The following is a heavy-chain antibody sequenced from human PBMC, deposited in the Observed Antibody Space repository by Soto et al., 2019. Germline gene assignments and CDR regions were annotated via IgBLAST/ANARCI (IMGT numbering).Heavy chain of an antibody. CDR1: GFTFSSYA. CDR3: AKDMIFGVPRSPQEKKYYYDSSGYYLNAFDI. D-gene: IGHD3-22*01. J-gene: IGHJ3*02. V-gene: IGHV3-23*01. Sequence: EVQLLESGGGLVQPGGSLRLSCAASGFTFSSYAMSWVRQAPGKGLEWVSAISGSGGSTYYADSVKGRFTISRDNSKNTLYLQMNSLRAEDTAVYYCAKDMIFGVPRSPQEKKYYYDSSGYYLNAFDIWGQGTMVTVSS. CDR2: ISGSGGST.